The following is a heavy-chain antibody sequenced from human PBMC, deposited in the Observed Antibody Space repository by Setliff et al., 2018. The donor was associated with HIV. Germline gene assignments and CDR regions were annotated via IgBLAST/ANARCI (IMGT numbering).Heavy chain of an antibody. CDR3: ATNFSTFDY. V-gene: IGHV3-21*01. D-gene: IGHD7-27*01. J-gene: IGHJ4*02. CDR2: ISSSGSYI. CDR1: GFTFGDHA. Sequence: PGGSLRLSCTASGFTFGDHAMSWVRQAPGKGLEWVSSISSSGSYIFYADSLQGRFTISRDNVGNSVFLQMNNLRLDDTAIYYCATNFSTFDYWGQGVLVTVSS.